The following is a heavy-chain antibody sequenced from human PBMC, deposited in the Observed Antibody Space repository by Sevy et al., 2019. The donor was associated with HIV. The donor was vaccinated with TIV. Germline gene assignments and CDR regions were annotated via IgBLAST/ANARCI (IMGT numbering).Heavy chain of an antibody. CDR2: IWYDGSNK. Sequence: GGSLRLSCAASGFTFSSYGMHWVRQAPGKGLEWVAVIWYDGSNKYYADSVKGRFTISRDNSKNTLYLQMNSLRAEDTAVYYCASETEMPWRSGPNWFDPWGQGTLVTVSS. D-gene: IGHD2-2*01. J-gene: IGHJ5*02. CDR1: GFTFSSYG. V-gene: IGHV3-33*01. CDR3: ASETEMPWRSGPNWFDP.